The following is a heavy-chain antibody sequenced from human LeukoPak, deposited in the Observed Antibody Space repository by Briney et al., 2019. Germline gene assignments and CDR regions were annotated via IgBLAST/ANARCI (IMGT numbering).Heavy chain of an antibody. CDR3: AREWAAAGQFDY. CDR2: IYYTGST. V-gene: IGHV4-31*03. J-gene: IGHJ4*02. CDR1: GGSISSDGYY. Sequence: SETLSLTCTVSGGSISSDGYYWSWIRQHPGKGLEWIGAIYYTGSTYYNPSLKSRATISVDTSKNQFSLKPSSVTTADTAVYYCAREWAAAGQFDYWGQGTLVTVSS. D-gene: IGHD6-13*01.